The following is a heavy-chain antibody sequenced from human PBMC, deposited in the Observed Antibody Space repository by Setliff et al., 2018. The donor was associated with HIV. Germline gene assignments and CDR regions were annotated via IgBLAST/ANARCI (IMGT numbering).Heavy chain of an antibody. CDR1: GGSFSGYY. CDR3: ARSPVGTPEYYFDY. V-gene: IGHV4-34*01. J-gene: IGHJ4*02. CDR2: INDNGST. Sequence: SETLSLTCAVYGGSFSGYYWSWIRQPPGKGLEWIGEINDNGSTNYNPSLKSRVTISVDTSKNQFSLKLSSVTAADTAVYYCARSPVGTPEYYFDYWGQGTLVTVSS. D-gene: IGHD7-27*01.